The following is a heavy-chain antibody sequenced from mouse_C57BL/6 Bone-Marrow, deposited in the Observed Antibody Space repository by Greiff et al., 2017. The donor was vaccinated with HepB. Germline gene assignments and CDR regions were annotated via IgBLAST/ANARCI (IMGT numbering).Heavy chain of an antibody. J-gene: IGHJ2*01. V-gene: IGHV1-81*01. CDR1: GYTFTSYG. CDR3: ARWGLRPCFDY. Sequence: QVQLKESGAELARPGASVKLSCKASGYTFTSYGISWVKQRTGQGLEWIGEIYPSSGNTYYNEKFKGKATLTADKSSSTAYMELRSLTSEDSAVYFCARWGLRPCFDYWGQGTTLTVSS. CDR2: IYPSSGNT. D-gene: IGHD2-4*01.